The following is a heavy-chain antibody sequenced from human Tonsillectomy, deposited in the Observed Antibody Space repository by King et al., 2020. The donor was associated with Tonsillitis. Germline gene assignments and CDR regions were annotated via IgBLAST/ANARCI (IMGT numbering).Heavy chain of an antibody. V-gene: IGHV3-48*04. D-gene: IGHD6-6*01. CDR3: VREPVEEYSDSSASFSVFDA. CDR1: GFRFSNYN. J-gene: IGHJ4*02. CDR2: ISGSSHAI. Sequence: VQLVESGGGLIKPGGSLRLSCAASGFRFSNYNMDWVRQAPGKGLEWIAHISGSSHAIYYADSVKGRFTISRDNAKKSLYLQMNSLRAEDTALYYCVREPVEEYSDSSASFSVFDAWGQGTGVTVSS.